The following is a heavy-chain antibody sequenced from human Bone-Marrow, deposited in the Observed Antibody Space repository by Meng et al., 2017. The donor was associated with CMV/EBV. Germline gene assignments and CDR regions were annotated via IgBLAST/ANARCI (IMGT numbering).Heavy chain of an antibody. Sequence: SETLSLTCSVSGGSISGYQWAWVRQAPGKGLEWIGHSTGSATYNPSLKSRVTISVDASKKQFSLNLNFVTAADTALYFCARDNMVSLDYWGQGALVTVSS. J-gene: IGHJ4*02. D-gene: IGHD2-21*01. V-gene: IGHV4-59*01. CDR3: ARDNMVSLDY. CDR1: GGSISGYQ. CDR2: HSTGSA.